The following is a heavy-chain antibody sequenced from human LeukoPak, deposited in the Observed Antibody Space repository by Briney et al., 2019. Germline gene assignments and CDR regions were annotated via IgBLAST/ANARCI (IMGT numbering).Heavy chain of an antibody. D-gene: IGHD6-13*01. V-gene: IGHV3-7*01. CDR1: GFTFSSHL. CDR3: GRVIAGAIDY. Sequence: PGESLRLSCAASGFTFSSHLMSWVRQAPGKGLEWVANINQDGSERFYVDFVKGRFTISRDNADNSMYLQMNSLRAEDTAVYYCGRVIAGAIDYWGQGTLVTVSS. CDR2: INQDGSER. J-gene: IGHJ4*02.